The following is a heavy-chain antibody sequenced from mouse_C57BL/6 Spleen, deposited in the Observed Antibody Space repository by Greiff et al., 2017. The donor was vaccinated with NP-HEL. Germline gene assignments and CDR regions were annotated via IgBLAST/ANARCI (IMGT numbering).Heavy chain of an antibody. V-gene: IGHV1-39*01. J-gene: IGHJ1*03. CDR1: GYSFTDYN. Sequence: EVQLQQSGPELVKPGASVKISCKASGYSFTDYNMNWVKQSNGKSLEWIGVINPNYGTTSYNQKFKGKATLTVDQSSSTAYMQLNSLTSEDSAVYYCARTIYYGSSYASHWYFDVWGTGTTVTVSS. CDR2: INPNYGTT. CDR3: ARTIYYGSSYASHWYFDV. D-gene: IGHD1-1*01.